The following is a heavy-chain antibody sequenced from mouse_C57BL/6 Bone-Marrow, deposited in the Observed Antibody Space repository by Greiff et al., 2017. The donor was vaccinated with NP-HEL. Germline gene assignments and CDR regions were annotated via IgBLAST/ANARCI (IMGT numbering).Heavy chain of an antibody. V-gene: IGHV1-56*01. CDR1: GYTFTSHW. D-gene: IGHD1-1*01. J-gene: IGHJ2*01. CDR3: ARSTVVATYYFDY. CDR2: IFPGRGST. Sequence: VQLQQSGPELVRPGASVKISCKAPGYTFTSHWMQWVRQRPGQGLEWIGEIFPGRGSTYFNEKFKGKATLTVDTSSSTAYMQLSSLTSEDSAVYFCARSTVVATYYFDYWGQGTTLTVSS.